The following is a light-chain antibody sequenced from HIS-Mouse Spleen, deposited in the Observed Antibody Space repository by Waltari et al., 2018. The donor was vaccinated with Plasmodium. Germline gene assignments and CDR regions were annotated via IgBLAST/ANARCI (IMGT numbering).Light chain of an antibody. CDR2: EDS. V-gene: IGLV3-10*01. Sequence: SYELTQPPSVSVSPGQTARITCSGDALPKKYAYWYQQKEGQAPVLVSYEDSKRPSGIPDRFSGASSGTIATLTISGAQVEDEADYYCYSTDSSGNHRVFGGGTKLTVL. CDR1: ALPKKY. CDR3: YSTDSSGNHRV. J-gene: IGLJ3*02.